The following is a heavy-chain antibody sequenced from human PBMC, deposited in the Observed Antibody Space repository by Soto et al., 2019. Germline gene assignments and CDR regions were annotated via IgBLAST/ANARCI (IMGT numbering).Heavy chain of an antibody. J-gene: IGHJ5*02. V-gene: IGHV4-4*02. CDR1: GVSISSSNW. Sequence: SETLSLTCAVSGVSISSSNWWSGVRQPPGKGLEWIGEIYHSGSTNYNPSLKSRVTISVDKSKNQFSLKLSSVTAADTAVYYCARQRSSSYHHYTAPRGDWFDPWGQGTLVTVSS. CDR3: ARQRSSSYHHYTAPRGDWFDP. D-gene: IGHD2-15*01. CDR2: IYHSGST.